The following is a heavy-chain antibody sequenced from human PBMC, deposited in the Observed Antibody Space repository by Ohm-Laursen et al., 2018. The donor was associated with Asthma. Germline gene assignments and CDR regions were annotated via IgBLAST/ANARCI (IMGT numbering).Heavy chain of an antibody. V-gene: IGHV3-23*01. Sequence: SLRLSCAASGFTFSSYTMNWVRQAPGKGLEWVSIISGLDNGAYTYYADSVRGRFTISRDNSKSTLFLQMNNLRAEDTAVYYCAKDGAAAGTDFDYWGQGTLVTVSS. J-gene: IGHJ4*02. CDR1: GFTFSSYT. D-gene: IGHD6-13*01. CDR2: ISGLDNGAYT. CDR3: AKDGAAAGTDFDY.